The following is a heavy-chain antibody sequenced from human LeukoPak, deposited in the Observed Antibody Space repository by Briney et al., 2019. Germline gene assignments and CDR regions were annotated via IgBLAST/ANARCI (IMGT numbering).Heavy chain of an antibody. CDR3: TTSWNGWLQLVDY. CDR1: RFTFSNAW. Sequence: GGSLRLSCAASRFTFSNAWMSWVRQAPGKGLEWVGRIKSKTDGGTTDYAAPVKGRFTISRDDSKNTLYLQMNSLKTEDTAVYYCTTSWNGWLQLVDYWGQGTLVTVSS. CDR2: IKSKTDGGTT. J-gene: IGHJ4*02. V-gene: IGHV3-15*01. D-gene: IGHD1-1*01.